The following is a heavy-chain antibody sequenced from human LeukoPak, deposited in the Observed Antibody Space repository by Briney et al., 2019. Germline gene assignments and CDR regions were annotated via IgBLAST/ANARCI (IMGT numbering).Heavy chain of an antibody. J-gene: IGHJ4*02. V-gene: IGHV3-30*03. CDR1: GFTFSNYA. D-gene: IGHD3-3*01. CDR3: ASRFEWLSSFDY. Sequence: GESLRLSCAASGFTFSNYAMHWVRQAPGKGLEWVALISHDGSSEYYGDSMKGRFTISRDNSRNTFYLQMNSLRAEDTAVYYCASRFEWLSSFDYWGQGTLVTVSS. CDR2: ISHDGSSE.